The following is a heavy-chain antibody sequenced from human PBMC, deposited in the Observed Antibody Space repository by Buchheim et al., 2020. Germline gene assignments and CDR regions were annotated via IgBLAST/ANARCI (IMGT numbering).Heavy chain of an antibody. J-gene: IGHJ4*02. CDR1: GFLLHTSGVG. V-gene: IGHV2-5*02. Sequence: QITLKESGPTLVKPTQTLTLTCTFSGFLLHTSGVGVAWIRQPPGQALEWLVVIYWDGDTRYSPSLRSRLTITKDTSKNQVVLTMTNMDPVDTATYYCARRSPAMTGTAAYDSWGPGTL. CDR2: IYWDGDT. D-gene: IGHD1-1*01. CDR3: ARRSPAMTGTAAYDS.